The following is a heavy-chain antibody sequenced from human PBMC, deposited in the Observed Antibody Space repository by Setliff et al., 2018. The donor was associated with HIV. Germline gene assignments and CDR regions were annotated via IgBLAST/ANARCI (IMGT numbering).Heavy chain of an antibody. V-gene: IGHV4-34*01. D-gene: IGHD6-13*01. CDR3: ARGRGSSWYNH. J-gene: IGHJ1*01. CDR1: GGSLNGYY. Sequence: SETLSLTCAVYGGSLNGYYWNWIRQPPGKGLEWIGEINHSGSTNYNPSLKSRVTISVDTSKRQFSLKLNSVTAADTAVYYCARGRGSSWYNHWGQGTLVTSPQ. CDR2: INHSGST.